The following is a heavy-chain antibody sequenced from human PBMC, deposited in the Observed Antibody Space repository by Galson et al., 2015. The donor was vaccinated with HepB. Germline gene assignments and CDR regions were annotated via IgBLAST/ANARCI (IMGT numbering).Heavy chain of an antibody. V-gene: IGHV3-30-3*01. CDR1: GFTFSSYA. J-gene: IGHJ4*02. CDR3: ARDDHIVVVTLDY. D-gene: IGHD2-21*02. Sequence: SLRLSCAASGFTFSSYAMHWVRQAPGKGLEWVAVISYDGSNKCYADSVKGRFTISRDNSKNTLYLQMNSLRAEDTAVYYCARDDHIVVVTLDYWGQGTLVTVSS. CDR2: ISYDGSNK.